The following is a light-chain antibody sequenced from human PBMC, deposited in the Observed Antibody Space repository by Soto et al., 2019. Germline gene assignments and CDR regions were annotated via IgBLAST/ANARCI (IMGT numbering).Light chain of an antibody. CDR1: RNDIGAYNF. Sequence: QSALTQPASMSGSPGQSITISCTGTRNDIGAYNFVSWYQQHPGKAPKLMLYDVNIRPSGVSNRFSGSKSGNTASLTISGLQAEDEADYYCTSWTTSTTMIFGGGTKVTVL. CDR2: DVN. J-gene: IGLJ2*01. CDR3: TSWTTSTTMI. V-gene: IGLV2-14*03.